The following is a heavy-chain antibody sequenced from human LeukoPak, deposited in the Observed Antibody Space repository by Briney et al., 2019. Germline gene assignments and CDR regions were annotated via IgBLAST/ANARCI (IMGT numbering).Heavy chain of an antibody. CDR3: ANLPGQQLARWGY. D-gene: IGHD6-13*01. CDR2: ISGSGGST. J-gene: IGHJ4*02. CDR1: GFTFSSYA. Sequence: GGSLRLSCAASGFTFSSYAMSWVRQAPGKGLEWVSAISGSGGSTYYADSVKGRFTISRDNSKNTLYLQMNSLRAEDTAVYYCANLPGQQLARWGYWGQGTLVTVSS. V-gene: IGHV3-23*01.